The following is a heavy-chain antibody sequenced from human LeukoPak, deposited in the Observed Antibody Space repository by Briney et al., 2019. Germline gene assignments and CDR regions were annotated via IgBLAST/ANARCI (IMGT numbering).Heavy chain of an antibody. J-gene: IGHJ4*02. V-gene: IGHV4-34*01. Sequence: SETLSLTCAVYGGSFSGYYWSWIRQPPGKGLEWIGEINHSGSTNYNPSLKSRVTVSVDTSKNQFSLKLSSVTAADTAVYYCARGGVATNYWGQGTLVTVSS. CDR2: INHSGST. CDR3: ARGGVATNY. CDR1: GGSFSGYY. D-gene: IGHD5-12*01.